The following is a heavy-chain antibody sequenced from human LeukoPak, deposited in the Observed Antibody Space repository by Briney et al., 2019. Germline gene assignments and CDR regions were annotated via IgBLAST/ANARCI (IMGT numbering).Heavy chain of an antibody. CDR3: ARSRYCSGGNCYLDAFDI. V-gene: IGHV3-21*01. D-gene: IGHD2-15*01. J-gene: IGHJ3*02. Sequence: GGSLRLSCAASGFTFSSYSMNWVRQAPGKGLEWGASISSSSSYIYYADSVRGRFTISRDNAKNSLYLQMNSLRAEDTAVYYCARSRYCSGGNCYLDAFDIWGQGTMVTVSS. CDR2: ISSSSSYI. CDR1: GFTFSSYS.